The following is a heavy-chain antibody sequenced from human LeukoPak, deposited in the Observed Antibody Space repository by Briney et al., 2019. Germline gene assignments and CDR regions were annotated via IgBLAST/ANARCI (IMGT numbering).Heavy chain of an antibody. CDR2: IYTSGST. J-gene: IGHJ6*03. CDR1: GGSISSGSYY. V-gene: IGHV4-61*02. D-gene: IGHD5-12*01. CDR3: AREGEWLREPDYYYYMDV. Sequence: SETLSLTCTVSGGSISSGSYYWSWIRQPAGKGLEWIGRIYTSGSTNYNPSLKSRVAISVDTSKNQFSLKLSSVTAADTAVYHCAREGEWLREPDYYYYMDVRGKGTTVTVSS.